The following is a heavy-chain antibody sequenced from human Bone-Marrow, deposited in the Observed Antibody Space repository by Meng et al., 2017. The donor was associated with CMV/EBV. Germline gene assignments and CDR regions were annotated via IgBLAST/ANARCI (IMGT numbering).Heavy chain of an antibody. Sequence: CTFSGLSLSTSGVGLGWIRQPPGKALEWLALIYWNDDKRYSPSLKSRLTITKDTSRNQVVLTMTNMHPVDTATYYCVHSRSGWCLDYWGQGTLVTVSS. CDR3: VHSRSGWCLDY. CDR1: GLSLSTSGVG. D-gene: IGHD6-19*01. V-gene: IGHV2-5*01. J-gene: IGHJ4*02. CDR2: IYWNDDK.